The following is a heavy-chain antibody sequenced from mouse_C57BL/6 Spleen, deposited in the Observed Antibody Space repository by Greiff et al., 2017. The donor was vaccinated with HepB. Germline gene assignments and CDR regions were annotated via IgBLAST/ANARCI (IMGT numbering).Heavy chain of an antibody. V-gene: IGHV1-75*01. CDR1: GYTFTDYY. CDR2: IFPGSGST. J-gene: IGHJ3*01. CDR3: ARSTPIRGFAY. Sequence: VQVVESGPELVKPGASVKISCKASGYTFTDYYINWVKQRPGQGLEWIGWIFPGSGSTYYNEKFKGKATLTVDKSSSTAYMLLSSLTSEDSAVYFCARSTPIRGFAYWGQGTLVTVSA. D-gene: IGHD1-1*01.